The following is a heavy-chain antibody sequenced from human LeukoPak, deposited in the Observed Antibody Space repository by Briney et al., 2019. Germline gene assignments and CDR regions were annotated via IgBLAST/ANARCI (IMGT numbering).Heavy chain of an antibody. V-gene: IGHV1-18*01. CDR3: ARWYYDFWSGYSHFDY. D-gene: IGHD3-3*01. CDR2: ISAYNGNT. Sequence: ASVKVSCTASGYTFTSYGISWVRQAPGQGLEWMGWISAYNGNTNYAQKLQGRVTMTTDTSTSTAYMELRSLRSDDTAVYYCARWYYDFWSGYSHFDYWGQGTLVTVSS. J-gene: IGHJ4*02. CDR1: GYTFTSYG.